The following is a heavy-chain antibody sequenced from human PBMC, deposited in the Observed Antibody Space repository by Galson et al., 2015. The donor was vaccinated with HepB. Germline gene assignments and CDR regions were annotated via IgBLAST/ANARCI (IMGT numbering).Heavy chain of an antibody. V-gene: IGHV1-69*02. Sequence: SVKVSCKASGGTFSSYTISWVRQAPGQGLEWMGRIIPILGIANYAQKFQGRVTITADKSTSTAYMELSSLRSEDTAVYYCATSRRYGEPNHYWYFDLWGRGTLVTVSS. CDR3: ATSRRYGEPNHYWYFDL. CDR1: GGTFSSYT. D-gene: IGHD4-17*01. CDR2: IIPILGIA. J-gene: IGHJ2*01.